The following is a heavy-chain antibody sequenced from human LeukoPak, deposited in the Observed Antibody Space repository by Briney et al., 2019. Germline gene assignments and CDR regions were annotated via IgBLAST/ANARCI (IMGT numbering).Heavy chain of an antibody. CDR1: GGNFNPYA. CDR3: ARDRTYYPEVFFDY. D-gene: IGHD3-22*01. Sequence: ASVKVSCKASGGNFNPYAITWVRQAPGQGLEWMGRIIPILGIANYAQKFQGRVTITADRSTSTAYMELSSLRSEDTAVYYCARDRTYYPEVFFDYWGQGTLVTVSS. CDR2: IIPILGIA. V-gene: IGHV1-69*04. J-gene: IGHJ4*02.